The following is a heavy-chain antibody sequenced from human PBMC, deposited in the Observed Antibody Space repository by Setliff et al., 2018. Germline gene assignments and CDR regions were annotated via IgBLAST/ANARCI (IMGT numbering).Heavy chain of an antibody. D-gene: IGHD4-17*01. Sequence: PSETLSLTCTVSGGSISSGGYYWSWIRQHPGKGLEWIGYTYYSGSSYYNPSLKSRVIISVDTSKNQFSLKLSSVTAADTAVYYCTREVDDSGDYGRRWYFDLWGRGTQVTVSS. J-gene: IGHJ2*01. CDR1: GGSISSGGYY. CDR2: TYYSGSS. CDR3: TREVDDSGDYGRRWYFDL. V-gene: IGHV4-31*03.